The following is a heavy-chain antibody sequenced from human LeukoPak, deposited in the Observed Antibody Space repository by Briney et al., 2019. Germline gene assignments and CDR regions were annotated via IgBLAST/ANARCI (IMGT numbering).Heavy chain of an antibody. Sequence: PGGPLRLSCAASGFSVSDYSISWIRQSPGKGPEWISYVMSGRGSTNYADSVKGRFTISRDNAKSSVALQLDGLRADDTAVYFCTRERRGSYYAFESWGQGTLVTVSS. CDR1: GFSVSDYS. J-gene: IGHJ4*02. CDR3: TRERRGSYYAFES. V-gene: IGHV3-11*05. D-gene: IGHD3-16*01. CDR2: VMSGRGST.